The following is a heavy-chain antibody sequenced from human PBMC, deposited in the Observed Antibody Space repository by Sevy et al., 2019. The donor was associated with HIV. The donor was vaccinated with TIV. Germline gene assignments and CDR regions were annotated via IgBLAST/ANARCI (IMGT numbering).Heavy chain of an antibody. Sequence: ASVKVSCKASGYSLNSYDINWVRQATGQGLEWMGWMNPDSGRRGYAPKFQGRFTMTTDTSKGAAYMELRGLRSDDSAVYYCARADLDSTTFFYYYGLDVWGQGTTVTVSS. CDR3: ARADLDSTTFFYYYGLDV. J-gene: IGHJ6*02. CDR1: GYSLNSYD. CDR2: MNPDSGRR. V-gene: IGHV1-8*01. D-gene: IGHD2-2*01.